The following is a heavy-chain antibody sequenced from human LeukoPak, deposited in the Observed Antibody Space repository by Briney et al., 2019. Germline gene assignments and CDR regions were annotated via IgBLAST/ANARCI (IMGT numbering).Heavy chain of an antibody. Sequence: PSETLSLTCAVYGGSFSGYYWSWIRQPPGKGLEWIGEINHSGSTNYNPSLKSRVTISVDTSKNQFSLKLSSVTAADTAVYYCARSGPYSSSWYVSYYYYMDVWGKGTTVTVSS. D-gene: IGHD6-13*01. J-gene: IGHJ6*03. CDR3: ARSGPYSSSWYVSYYYYMDV. CDR1: GGSFSGYY. V-gene: IGHV4-34*01. CDR2: INHSGST.